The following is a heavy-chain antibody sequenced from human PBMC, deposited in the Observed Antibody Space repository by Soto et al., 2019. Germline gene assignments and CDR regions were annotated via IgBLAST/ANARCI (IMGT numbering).Heavy chain of an antibody. CDR3: AKGPPGSGWHEAEYFQH. V-gene: IGHV3-30*18. Sequence: QVQLVESGGGVVQPGRSLRLSCAASGFTFSSYGMHWVRQAPGKGLEWVAVISYDGSNKYYADSVKGRFTISRDNSKNTLYLQMNSLRAEDTAVYYCAKGPPGSGWHEAEYFQHWGQGTLVTVSS. CDR2: ISYDGSNK. CDR1: GFTFSSYG. D-gene: IGHD6-19*01. J-gene: IGHJ1*01.